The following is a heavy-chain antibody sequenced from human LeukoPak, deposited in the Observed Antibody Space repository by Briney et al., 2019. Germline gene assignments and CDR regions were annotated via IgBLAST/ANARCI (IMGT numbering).Heavy chain of an antibody. CDR2: IYYSGNT. V-gene: IGHV4-59*12. Sequence: SETLSLTCTVSGGSISSYYWSWIRQPPGKGLEWIGYIYYSGNTNYNPSLKSRVTMSVDTSKNQFSLKLNSVTAADTAVYYCARDTHSSDWTVDYYYYGMDVWGQGTTVTVSS. CDR3: ARDTHSSDWTVDYYYYGMDV. J-gene: IGHJ6*02. D-gene: IGHD6-19*01. CDR1: GGSISSYY.